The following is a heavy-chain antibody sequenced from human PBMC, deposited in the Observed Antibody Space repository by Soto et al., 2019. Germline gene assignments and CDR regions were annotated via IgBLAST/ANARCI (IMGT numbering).Heavy chain of an antibody. V-gene: IGHV1-69*13. CDR1: GGTFRGYS. Sequence: SVNVSCKTSGGTFRGYSIRWGRQAPGQGLEWMGGIIPIFGTANYAQKFQGRVTITADESTSTAYMELSSLRSEDTAVYYCARDKPLPHYYYSGMDVWGQGTLVTVSS. CDR2: IIPIFGTA. D-gene: IGHD2-15*01. CDR3: ARDKPLPHYYYSGMDV. J-gene: IGHJ6*02.